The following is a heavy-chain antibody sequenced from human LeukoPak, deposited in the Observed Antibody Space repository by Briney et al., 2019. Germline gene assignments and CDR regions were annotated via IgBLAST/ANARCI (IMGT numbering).Heavy chain of an antibody. J-gene: IGHJ4*02. D-gene: IGHD2-15*01. V-gene: IGHV1-24*01. CDR3: ATGDGYCSGGSCEFGS. CDR2: FDPEDGET. Sequence: ASVKVSCKVSGYTLTELSMHWVRQAPGKGLEWMGGFDPEDGETIYAQKFQGRVTLTEDTSTDTAYMELTSLRSEGTAVYYCATGDGYCSGGSCEFGSWGQGTLVTVSS. CDR1: GYTLTELS.